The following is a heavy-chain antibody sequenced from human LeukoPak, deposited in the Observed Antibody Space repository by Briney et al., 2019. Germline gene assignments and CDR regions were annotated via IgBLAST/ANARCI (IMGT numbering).Heavy chain of an antibody. CDR3: ARQGPGGSFDI. J-gene: IGHJ3*02. D-gene: IGHD1-14*01. V-gene: IGHV5-10-1*01. Sequence: GESLKISCKGSGYNFTSYWIGWVRQMPGKGLEWMGRLDPSDSYTNYSPSFQGHVTISADKTISTVYLQWSSLKASDTAIYYCARQGPGGSFDIWGQGTMVTVSS. CDR1: GYNFTSYW. CDR2: LDPSDSYT.